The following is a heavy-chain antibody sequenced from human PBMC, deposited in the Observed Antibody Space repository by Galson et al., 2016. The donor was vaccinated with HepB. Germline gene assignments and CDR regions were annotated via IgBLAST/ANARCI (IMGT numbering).Heavy chain of an antibody. V-gene: IGHV4-59*11. D-gene: IGHD2-21*02. CDR3: ARGPYDCGTFWAFDV. J-gene: IGHJ3*01. CDR2: IYRSGAT. CDR1: GGSITSHY. Sequence: ETLSLTCTVSGGSITSHYWRWIRQSPGKGLEWIAYIYRSGATNYKPSLQSRVSISIDTSRNKFSRRLSPVTAAHTAMYYCARGPYDCGTFWAFDVWGQGTIVTVSS.